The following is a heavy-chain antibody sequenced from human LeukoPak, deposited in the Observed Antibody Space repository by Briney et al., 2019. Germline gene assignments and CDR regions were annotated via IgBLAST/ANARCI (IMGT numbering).Heavy chain of an antibody. V-gene: IGHV1-2*06. CDR1: GYTFTGYY. Sequence: ASVKVSCKASGYTFTGYYMHWVRQAPGQGLEWMGRINPNSGGTNYEQKFQGRVTMTRDTSISTAYMELSRLRSDDTAVYYCAIPILGYGHDYWGQGTLVTVSS. D-gene: IGHD5-12*01. CDR3: AIPILGYGHDY. J-gene: IGHJ4*02. CDR2: INPNSGGT.